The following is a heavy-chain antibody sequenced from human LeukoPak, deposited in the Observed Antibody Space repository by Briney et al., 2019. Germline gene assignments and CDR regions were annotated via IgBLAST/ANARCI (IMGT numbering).Heavy chain of an antibody. CDR1: GFTINDYY. J-gene: IGHJ6*03. V-gene: IGHV3-11*04. CDR3: ATDYGDISYYYYMDV. Sequence: GGSLRLSCAASGFTINDYYMNWIRQAPGKGLEWVSYISGSGSTIYYAESVKGRFTISRDNAKNSLNLQMNSLRAEDTAVYYCATDYGDISYYYYMDVWGKGTTVTVSS. CDR2: ISGSGSTI. D-gene: IGHD4-17*01.